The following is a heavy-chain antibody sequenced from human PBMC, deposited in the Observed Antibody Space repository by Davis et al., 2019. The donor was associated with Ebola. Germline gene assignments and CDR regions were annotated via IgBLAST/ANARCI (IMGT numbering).Heavy chain of an antibody. CDR2: INPSGGST. V-gene: IGHV1-46*01. CDR1: GYTFTSYG. J-gene: IGHJ4*02. Sequence: AASVKVSCKASGYTFTSYGISWVRQAPGQGLEWMGIINPSGGSTSYAQKFQGRVTMTRDTSTSTVYMELSSLRSEDTAVYYCASSTSRANFDYWGQGTLVTVSS. D-gene: IGHD2-2*01. CDR3: ASSTSRANFDY.